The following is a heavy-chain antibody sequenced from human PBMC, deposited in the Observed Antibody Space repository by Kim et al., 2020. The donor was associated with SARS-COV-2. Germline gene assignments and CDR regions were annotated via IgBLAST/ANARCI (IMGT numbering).Heavy chain of an antibody. Sequence: ADSVKGRFTISRDNSKNSLYLQMNSLRTEDTALYYCAKAQGGEGLPPFDYWGQGTLVTVSS. CDR3: AKAQGGEGLPPFDY. D-gene: IGHD3-16*01. V-gene: IGHV3-43*01. J-gene: IGHJ4*02.